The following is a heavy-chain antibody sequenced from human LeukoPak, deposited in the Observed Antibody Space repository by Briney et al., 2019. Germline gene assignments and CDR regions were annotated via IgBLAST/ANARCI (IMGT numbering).Heavy chain of an antibody. J-gene: IGHJ4*02. CDR1: GGSFSGYY. V-gene: IGHV4-34*01. Sequence: PSETLSLTCAVYGGSFSGYYWSWIRQPPGKGLEWIGEINHSGSTNYNPSLKSRVTISVDTSKNQFSLKPSSVTAADTAVYYCAYGDYGHFDYWGQGTLVTVSS. D-gene: IGHD4-17*01. CDR3: AYGDYGHFDY. CDR2: INHSGST.